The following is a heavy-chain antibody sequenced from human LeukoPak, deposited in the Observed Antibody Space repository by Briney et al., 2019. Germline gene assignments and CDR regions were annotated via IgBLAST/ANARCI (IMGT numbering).Heavy chain of an antibody. V-gene: IGHV4-59*01. CDR1: GGSISSYY. Sequence: SETLSLTCTVSGGSISSYYWSWIRQPPGKGLEWIGYIYYSGSTNYNPSLKSRVTISVDTSKNQFSLKLSSVTAADTAVYYCARDGTYCSGGSCRLDYYYYGMDLWGQGTTVTVSS. J-gene: IGHJ6*02. CDR2: IYYSGST. CDR3: ARDGTYCSGGSCRLDYYYYGMDL. D-gene: IGHD2-15*01.